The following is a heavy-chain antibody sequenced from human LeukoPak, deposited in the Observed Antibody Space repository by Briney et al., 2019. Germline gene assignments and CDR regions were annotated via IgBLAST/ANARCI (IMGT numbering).Heavy chain of an antibody. Sequence: GGSLRLSCAASGFTFSSYGMHWVRQAPGKGLEWVAVISYDGSNKYYADSVKGRFTISRDNSKNTLYLQMNSLRAEDTAVYYCAKDLSRVVDTAMVTGFDYWGQGTLVTVSS. D-gene: IGHD5-18*01. CDR2: ISYDGSNK. CDR3: AKDLSRVVDTAMVTGFDY. V-gene: IGHV3-30*18. CDR1: GFTFSSYG. J-gene: IGHJ4*02.